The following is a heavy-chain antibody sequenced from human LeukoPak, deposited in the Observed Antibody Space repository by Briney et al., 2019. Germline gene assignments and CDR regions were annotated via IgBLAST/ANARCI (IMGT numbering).Heavy chain of an antibody. J-gene: IGHJ5*02. D-gene: IGHD2-15*01. Sequence: PSETLSLTCTVPGGSISSYYWSWIRQPPGKGLEWIGYIYYSGSTNYNPSLKSRVTISVDTSKNQFSLKLSSVTAADTAVYYCARDLDCSGGSCYGWFDPWGQGTLVTVSS. CDR3: ARDLDCSGGSCYGWFDP. CDR2: IYYSGST. V-gene: IGHV4-59*01. CDR1: GGSISSYY.